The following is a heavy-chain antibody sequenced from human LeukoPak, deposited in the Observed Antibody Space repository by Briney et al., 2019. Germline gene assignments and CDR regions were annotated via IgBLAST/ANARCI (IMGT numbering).Heavy chain of an antibody. V-gene: IGHV1-18*01. J-gene: IGHJ4*02. CDR3: AREGGYTSGWGDFDD. CDR2: INAYNGNT. CDR1: GYTFTSYG. D-gene: IGHD6-19*01. Sequence: ASVKVSCKASGYTFTSYGISWLRQAPGQGLEWMGWINAYNGNTKYAQKLQGRVTMTTDTSTSTAYMELRSLRSDDTAVYYCAREGGYTSGWGDFDDWGQATLVTVSS.